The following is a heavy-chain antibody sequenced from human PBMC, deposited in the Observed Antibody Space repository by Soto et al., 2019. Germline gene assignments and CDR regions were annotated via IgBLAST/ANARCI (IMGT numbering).Heavy chain of an antibody. V-gene: IGHV5-51*01. Sequence: PGESLKISCKASGYSFTDFWIAWVRQMPGKGPEWMGLIYPGDSDTRYNPPFQGQVTISADKSVTTIYLQWSSLKASDTAMYCCATRYSGSYYFDYWGQGTQVTVSS. J-gene: IGHJ4*02. CDR3: ATRYSGSYYFDY. D-gene: IGHD5-12*01. CDR1: GYSFTDFW. CDR2: IYPGDSDT.